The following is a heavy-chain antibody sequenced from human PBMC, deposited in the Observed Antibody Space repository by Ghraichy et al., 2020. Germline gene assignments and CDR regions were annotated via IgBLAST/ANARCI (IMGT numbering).Heavy chain of an antibody. CDR2: ISGSGGST. Sequence: GGSLRLSCAASGFTFSSYAMSWVRQAPGKGLEWVSAISGSGGSTYYADSVKGRFTISRDNSKNTLYLQMNSLRAEDTAVYYCAKVRTTVVTPRYYYGMDVWGQGTTVTVSS. J-gene: IGHJ6*02. CDR3: AKVRTTVVTPRYYYGMDV. V-gene: IGHV3-23*01. D-gene: IGHD4-23*01. CDR1: GFTFSSYA.